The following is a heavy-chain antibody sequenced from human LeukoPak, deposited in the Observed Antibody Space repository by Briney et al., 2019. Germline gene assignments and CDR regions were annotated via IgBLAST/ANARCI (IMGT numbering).Heavy chain of an antibody. V-gene: IGHV1-2*02. CDR3: AREELAYGSGSYGNYYYYYYMDV. J-gene: IGHJ6*03. D-gene: IGHD3-10*01. Sequence: ASVKVSCKASGYTFTGYYMHWVRQAPGQGLEWIGWINPNSGGTNYAQKFQGRVTMTRDTSISTAYMELSRLRSDDTAVYYCAREELAYGSGSYGNYYYYYYMDVSGKGTTVTVSS. CDR1: GYTFTGYY. CDR2: INPNSGGT.